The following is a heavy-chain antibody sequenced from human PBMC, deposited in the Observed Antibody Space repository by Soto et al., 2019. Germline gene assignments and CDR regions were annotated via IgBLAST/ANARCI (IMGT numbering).Heavy chain of an antibody. J-gene: IGHJ4*02. CDR2: IAETGSST. Sequence: GGSLRLSCATSGLNFNGYTMSWVRQAPGQGLEWVSGIAETGSSTYYADSVKGRFTISRDNSKNTLYLQMNSLRAEDTAVYYCAKDRSYHGDYGGQGTLVTVSS. CDR1: GLNFNGYT. CDR3: AKDRSYHGDY. V-gene: IGHV3-23*01. D-gene: IGHD1-26*01.